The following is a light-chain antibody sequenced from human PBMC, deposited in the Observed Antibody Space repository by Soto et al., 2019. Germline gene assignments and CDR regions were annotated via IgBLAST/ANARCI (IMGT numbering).Light chain of an antibody. CDR1: SSDVGGYNY. J-gene: IGLJ2*01. V-gene: IGLV2-8*01. CDR3: SSYTSNYIVV. Sequence: QAVVTQPPSASGSPGQSVAISCTGTSSDVGGYNYVSWYQHHPGKVPKLIIYEVTKRPSGVPDRFSGSKSGNTASLIVSGLQAEDEAEYYCSSYTSNYIVVLGGGTKLTVL. CDR2: EVT.